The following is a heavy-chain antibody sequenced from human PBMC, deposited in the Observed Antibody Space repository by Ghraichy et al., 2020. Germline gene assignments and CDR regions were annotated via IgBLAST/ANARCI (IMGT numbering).Heavy chain of an antibody. CDR1: GFTFSSYS. CDR2: ISSSSSTI. Sequence: GESLNISCAASGFTFSSYSMNWVRQAPGKGLEWVSYISSSSSTIYYADSVKGRFTISRDNAKNSLYLQMNSLRAEDTAVYYCARDASFGWQQLLEPTDKFDYWGQGTLVTVSS. CDR3: ARDASFGWQQLLEPTDKFDY. V-gene: IGHV3-48*01. J-gene: IGHJ4*02. D-gene: IGHD2-15*01.